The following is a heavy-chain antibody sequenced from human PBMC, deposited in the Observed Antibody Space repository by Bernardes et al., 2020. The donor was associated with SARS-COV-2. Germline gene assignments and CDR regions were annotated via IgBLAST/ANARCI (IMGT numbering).Heavy chain of an antibody. CDR2: ISGSGGST. CDR3: AKSGAHCSSTSCYPIFNYYYYGMDV. Sequence: VGSLSLSCAASGFTFSSYAMSWVRQAPGQGLEWVSAISGSGGSTYYADSVKGRFTISRDNSKNTLYLQMNSLRAEDTAVYYCAKSGAHCSSTSCYPIFNYYYYGMDVWGQGTTVTVSS. D-gene: IGHD2-2*01. CDR1: GFTFSSYA. V-gene: IGHV3-23*01. J-gene: IGHJ6*02.